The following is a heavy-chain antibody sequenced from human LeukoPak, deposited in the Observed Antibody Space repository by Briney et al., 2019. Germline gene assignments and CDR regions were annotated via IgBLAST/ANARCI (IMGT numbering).Heavy chain of an antibody. CDR2: IYSGGST. V-gene: IGHV3-53*01. D-gene: IGHD6-13*01. CDR1: GLTVSSNY. Sequence: PGGSLRLSCAASGLTVSSNYMSWVRQAPGKGLEWVSVIYSGGSTYYADSVKGRFTISRDNSKNTLYLQMNSLRAEDTAVYYCARARRPIAAAGTLFDYWGQGTLVTVSS. J-gene: IGHJ4*02. CDR3: ARARRPIAAAGTLFDY.